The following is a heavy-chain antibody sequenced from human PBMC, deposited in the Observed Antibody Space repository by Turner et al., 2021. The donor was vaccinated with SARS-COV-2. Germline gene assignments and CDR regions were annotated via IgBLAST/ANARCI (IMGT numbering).Heavy chain of an antibody. V-gene: IGHV3-53*04. CDR1: GLTVSSNY. J-gene: IGHJ6*02. Sequence: EVQLVESGGGLVQPVGSLRLSCAASGLTVSSNYMSWVRQAPGKGLEWVSVIYSGGSTFYADSVKGRFTISRHKSKNTLYLQLNSLRAEDTAVYYCARDLGPYGMDVWGQGTTVTVSS. CDR2: IYSGGST. CDR3: ARDLGPYGMDV.